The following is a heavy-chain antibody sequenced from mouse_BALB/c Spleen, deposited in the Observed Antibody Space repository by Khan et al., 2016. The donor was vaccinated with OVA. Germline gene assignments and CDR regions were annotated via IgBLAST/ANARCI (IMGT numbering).Heavy chain of an antibody. CDR3: AKERAYYKNDGWFAY. CDR1: GYTFTTYT. V-gene: IGHV1-4*01. J-gene: IGHJ3*01. Sequence: QVQLKQSGAELARPGASVKMSCKASGYTFTTYTMHWVKQRPGQGLEWIGYINPSSGYTNYNHKLKGKATSIADKSSSTAYTQLSSLTSEDSAVYYCAKERAYYKNDGWFAYWGQGTLVTVSA. CDR2: INPSSGYT. D-gene: IGHD2-14*01.